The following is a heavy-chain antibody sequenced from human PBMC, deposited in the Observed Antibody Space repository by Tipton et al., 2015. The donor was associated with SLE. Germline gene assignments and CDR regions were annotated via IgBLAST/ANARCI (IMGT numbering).Heavy chain of an antibody. CDR1: GFRFSDSS. J-gene: IGHJ6*03. CDR2: IRNKANSYAT. D-gene: IGHD3-10*01. V-gene: IGHV3-73*01. Sequence: QLVQSGGGLVQPGGSLRLSCAASGFRFSDSSMHWVRQASGKGLEWLGRIRNKANSYATIYAASVKGRFTISRDDSKNMAYLQMNSLRAEDTAVYYCARDGYYYGSGGYWIYYYYMDVWGKGTTVTVSS. CDR3: ARDGYYYGSGGYWIYYYYMDV.